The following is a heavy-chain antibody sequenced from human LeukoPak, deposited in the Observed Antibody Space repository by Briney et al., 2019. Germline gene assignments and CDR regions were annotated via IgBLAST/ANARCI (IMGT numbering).Heavy chain of an antibody. V-gene: IGHV4-34*01. CDR3: ARGNERWLPRYYYYMDV. D-gene: IGHD5-24*01. J-gene: IGHJ6*03. CDR2: INHSGST. CDR1: GGSFSGYY. Sequence: SETLSLTCAVYGGSFSGYYWSWIRQPPGKGLEWIEEINHSGSTNYNPSLKSRVTISVDRSKNQFSLKLSSVTAADTAVYYCARGNERWLPRYYYYMDVWGKGTTVTVSS.